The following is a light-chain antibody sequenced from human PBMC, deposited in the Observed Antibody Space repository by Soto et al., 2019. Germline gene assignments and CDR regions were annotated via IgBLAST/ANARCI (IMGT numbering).Light chain of an antibody. V-gene: IGKV1-39*01. J-gene: IGKJ3*01. Sequence: DIQMTQSPSSLSASVGDRVTITCQASQDISNYLNWYQQKPGKAPKLLIYSASTLQSGVPSRFSGSGSGTDFALTITSMQTEDFANYYCQQINDYPRTFGPGTKVDIK. CDR2: SAS. CDR1: QDISNY. CDR3: QQINDYPRT.